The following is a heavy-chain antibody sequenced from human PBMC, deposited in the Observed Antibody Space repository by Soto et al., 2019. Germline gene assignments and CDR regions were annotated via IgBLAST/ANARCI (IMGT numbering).Heavy chain of an antibody. Sequence: QVQLVQSGAEVKKPGASVKVSCKASGYTFTSYAMPWVRQAPGQRLEWMGWINAGNGNTKYSQKFQGRVTITRDTSASTAYLELSSLRSEDTAGYYCARAGHSYVILTGLDYWGQGTLVTVSS. V-gene: IGHV1-3*01. D-gene: IGHD3-9*01. CDR2: INAGNGNT. CDR1: GYTFTSYA. J-gene: IGHJ4*02. CDR3: ARAGHSYVILTGLDY.